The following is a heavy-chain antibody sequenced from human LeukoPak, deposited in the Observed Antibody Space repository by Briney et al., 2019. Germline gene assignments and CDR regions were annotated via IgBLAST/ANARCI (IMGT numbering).Heavy chain of an antibody. V-gene: IGHV1-18*01. CDR3: ARDRHIAAAVYYYYMNV. CDR2: INAYNGNA. CDR1: GYTFTSYI. D-gene: IGHD6-13*01. Sequence: ASVKVSCKASGYTFTSYIISWVRQAPGQGLEWMGWINAYNGNADYAQRVQGRVTMTTDTSTSTAYMELRSLRSDDTAVYYCARDRHIAAAVYYYYMNVWGKGTPVTVSS. J-gene: IGHJ6*03.